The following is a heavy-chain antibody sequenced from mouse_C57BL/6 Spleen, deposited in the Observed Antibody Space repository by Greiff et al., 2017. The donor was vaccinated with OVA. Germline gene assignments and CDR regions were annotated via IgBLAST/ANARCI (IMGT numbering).Heavy chain of an antibody. Sequence: VQLQQSGPELVKPGASVKISCKASGYSFTGYYMNWVKQSPEKSLEWIGEINPSTGGTTYNQKFKAKATLTVDKSSSTAYMQLKSLTSEDSAVYYCARIGLYDYDDAMDYWGQGTSGTVSS. CDR2: INPSTGGT. V-gene: IGHV1-42*01. CDR1: GYSFTGYY. D-gene: IGHD2-4*01. J-gene: IGHJ4*01. CDR3: ARIGLYDYDDAMDY.